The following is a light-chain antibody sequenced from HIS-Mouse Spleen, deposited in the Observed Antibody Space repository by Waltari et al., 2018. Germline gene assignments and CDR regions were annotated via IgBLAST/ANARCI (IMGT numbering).Light chain of an antibody. Sequence: QSALTQPASVSGSPGQSITISCTGTSSDVGSYNLVPWYQQHPGKAPKLMIYEGSKLHSGVSNRFSGSTYGNTASLTISGLQAEDEADYYCCSYAGSSTWVFGGGTKLTVL. CDR2: EGS. CDR3: CSYAGSSTWV. CDR1: SSDVGSYNL. V-gene: IGLV2-23*01. J-gene: IGLJ3*02.